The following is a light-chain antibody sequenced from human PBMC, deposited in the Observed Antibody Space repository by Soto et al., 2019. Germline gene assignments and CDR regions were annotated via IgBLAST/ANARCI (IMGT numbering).Light chain of an antibody. J-gene: IGKJ4*01. CDR3: QQYNSYGLT. Sequence: DIQMTQSPSTVSASVGDRVTITCRASHTINSWLAWYQQKPGRAPNLLIYDASHLESGVPSRFSGRGSGTEFTLTINSLQPDDFATYYCQQYNSYGLTFGGGTKVDVK. V-gene: IGKV1-5*01. CDR2: DAS. CDR1: HTINSW.